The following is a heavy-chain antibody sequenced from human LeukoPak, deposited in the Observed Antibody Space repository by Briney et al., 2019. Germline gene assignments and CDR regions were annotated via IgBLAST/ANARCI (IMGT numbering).Heavy chain of an antibody. CDR3: ARSGDVAEFDY. CDR2: IYTSGST. J-gene: IGHJ4*02. CDR1: GGSISNYY. V-gene: IGHV4-4*07. D-gene: IGHD6-19*01. Sequence: PSETLSLTCTVSGGSISNYYWSWTRQPAGKGLEWIGRIYTSGSTNYNPSLKSRVTMSVDTSKNQFSRKLSSVTAADTAVYYCARSGDVAEFDYWGQGTLVTVSS.